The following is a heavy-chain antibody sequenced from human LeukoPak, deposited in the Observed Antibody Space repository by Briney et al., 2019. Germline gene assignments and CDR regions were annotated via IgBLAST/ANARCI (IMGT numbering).Heavy chain of an antibody. Sequence: SETLSLTCTVSGGSISSYYWSWIRQPPGKGLEWIGYIYYSGSTNYNPSLKSRVTISVDTSKNQFSLKLSSVTAADTAVYYCARTQMATIGLYFDYWGQGTLVTVSS. J-gene: IGHJ4*02. CDR1: GGSISSYY. V-gene: IGHV4-59*08. D-gene: IGHD5-24*01. CDR2: IYYSGST. CDR3: ARTQMATIGLYFDY.